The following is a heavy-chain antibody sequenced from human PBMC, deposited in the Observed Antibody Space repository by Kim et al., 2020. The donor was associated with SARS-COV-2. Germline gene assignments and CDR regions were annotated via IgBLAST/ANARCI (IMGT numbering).Heavy chain of an antibody. V-gene: IGHV4-30-2*05. CDR2: T. J-gene: IGHJ6*02. Sequence: TYYNPSLKSRVTISVDTSKNQFSLKLSSVTAADTAVYYCARADGYYGMDVWGQGTTVTVSS. CDR3: ARADGYYGMDV.